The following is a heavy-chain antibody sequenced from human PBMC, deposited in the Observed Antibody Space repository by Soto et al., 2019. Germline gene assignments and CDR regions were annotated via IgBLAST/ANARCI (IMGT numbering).Heavy chain of an antibody. CDR1: GGTFSSYA. J-gene: IGHJ5*02. V-gene: IGHV1-69*12. CDR2: IIPIFGTA. Sequence: QVQLVQSGAEVKKPGSSVKVSCKASGGTFSSYAISWVRQAPGQGLEWMGGIIPIFGTANYAQKFQGRVTITADESTSTAYMELSILRSEDTAVYYCARDHSSSSRNWFDTWGQGTLVTVYS. D-gene: IGHD6-6*01. CDR3: ARDHSSSSRNWFDT.